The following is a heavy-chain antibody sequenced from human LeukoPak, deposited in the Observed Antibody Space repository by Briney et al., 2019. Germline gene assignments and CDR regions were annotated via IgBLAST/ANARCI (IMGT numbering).Heavy chain of an antibody. J-gene: IGHJ5*02. CDR2: IRYDGTNT. CDR1: GFTFSSYA. V-gene: IGHV3-30*02. CDR3: AKLAELVVTNDWFDP. Sequence: GGSLRLSCTASGFTFSSYAMHWVRQAPGKGLEWLASIRYDGTNTHYADSVKGRFTISRDNSENTLYLQMNTLTIEDTAVYYCAKLAELVVTNDWFDPWGQGTLVTVSS. D-gene: IGHD2-15*01.